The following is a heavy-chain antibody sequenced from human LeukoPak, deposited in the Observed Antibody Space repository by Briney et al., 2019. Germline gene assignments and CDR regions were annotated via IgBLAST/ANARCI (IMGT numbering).Heavy chain of an antibody. CDR2: IWYDGSNK. CDR1: GFTFSIYG. J-gene: IGHJ4*02. CDR3: ARGYYDFWSGYYSSPAFDY. Sequence: GGSLRLSCAASGFTFSIYGMHWVRQAPGKGLEWVAVIWYDGSNKYHADSVKGRFTISRDNSKNTLYLQMNSLRAEDTAVYYCARGYYDFWSGYYSSPAFDYWGQGTLVTVSS. D-gene: IGHD3-3*01. V-gene: IGHV3-33*01.